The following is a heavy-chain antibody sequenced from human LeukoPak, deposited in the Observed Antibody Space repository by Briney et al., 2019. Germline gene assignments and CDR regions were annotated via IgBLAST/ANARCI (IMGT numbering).Heavy chain of an antibody. V-gene: IGHV3-23*01. CDR2: IRGDDGST. D-gene: IGHD2-2*01. CDR3: ARGANTGCYSRLDN. Sequence: PGGSLRLSCAATGFTFSNFALTWVRQAPGKGLEWVAVIRGDDGSTYYEDSVKGRFIISRDNSKNTLYLQMNSLTAEDTAVYFCARGANTGCYSRLDNCGQGTLVTVSS. CDR1: GFTFSNFA. J-gene: IGHJ4*02.